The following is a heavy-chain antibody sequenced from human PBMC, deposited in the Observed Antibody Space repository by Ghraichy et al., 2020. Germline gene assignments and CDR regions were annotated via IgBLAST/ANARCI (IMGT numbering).Heavy chain of an antibody. D-gene: IGHD2-15*01. CDR3: AKMCSGGSCSSVGDY. CDR2: ISGSGGST. V-gene: IGHV3-23*01. Sequence: GESLNISCAASGFTFSSYAMSWVRQAPGKGLEWVSAISGSGGSTYYADSVKGRFTISRDNSKNTLYLQMNSLRAEDTAVYYCAKMCSGGSCSSVGDYWGQGTLVTVSS. CDR1: GFTFSSYA. J-gene: IGHJ4*02.